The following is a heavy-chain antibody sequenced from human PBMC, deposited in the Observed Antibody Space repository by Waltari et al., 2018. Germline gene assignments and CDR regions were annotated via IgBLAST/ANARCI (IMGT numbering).Heavy chain of an antibody. CDR1: GGSISSYY. CDR2: IYYSGST. D-gene: IGHD3-22*01. V-gene: IGHV4-59*01. Sequence: QVQLQESGPGLVKPSETLSLTCTVSGGSISSYYWSWIRQPPGKGLEWIGYIYYSGSTNYNPSLKSRVTISVDTSKNQFSLKLSSVTAADTAVYYCARYYSSGKLLIVAFDIWGQGTMVTVSS. CDR3: ARYYSSGKLLIVAFDI. J-gene: IGHJ3*02.